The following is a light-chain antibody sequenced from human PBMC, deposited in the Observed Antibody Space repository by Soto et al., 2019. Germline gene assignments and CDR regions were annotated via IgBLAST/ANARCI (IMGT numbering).Light chain of an antibody. Sequence: EIVMTQSPATLSVSPGEGATLSCRASQGIGSTLAWYQQKPGQTPRLLIYDTSIRATGVPARFRGSASGTDFTLIISRLEPEDFAVYYCQQYASSLTFGGGTKIEIK. J-gene: IGKJ4*01. CDR2: DTS. V-gene: IGKV3-20*01. CDR1: QGIGST. CDR3: QQYASSLT.